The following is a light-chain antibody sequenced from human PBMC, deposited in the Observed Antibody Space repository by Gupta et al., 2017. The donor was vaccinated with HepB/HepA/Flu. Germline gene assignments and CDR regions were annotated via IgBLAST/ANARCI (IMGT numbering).Light chain of an antibody. CDR1: SSDVGGYNY. CDR3: CSYAGRDVV. Sequence: QSALPQPPSVSGSPGQSVTISCTGTSSDVGGYNYGSWYQQHPGKSPNLIIYDVSKRPSGVPDRFSGSKSGNTAYLTISGLQAEDEADYYCCSYAGRDVVFGGGTKLTVL. V-gene: IGLV2-11*01. J-gene: IGLJ2*01. CDR2: DVS.